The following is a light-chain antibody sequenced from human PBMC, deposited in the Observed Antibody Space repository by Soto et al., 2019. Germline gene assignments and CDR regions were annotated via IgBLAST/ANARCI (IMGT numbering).Light chain of an antibody. CDR3: CSYADNYSYV. J-gene: IGLJ1*01. V-gene: IGLV2-11*01. CDR1: SSDVGAYNY. CDR2: DVS. Sequence: QSALTQPRSVSGSPGQSVTISCTGTSSDVGAYNYVSWYQQHPGKAPKLMTYDVSKRPSGVPDRFSGSKSGNTASLTISGLQAEDEADYYCCSYADNYSYVLGTGTKVTVL.